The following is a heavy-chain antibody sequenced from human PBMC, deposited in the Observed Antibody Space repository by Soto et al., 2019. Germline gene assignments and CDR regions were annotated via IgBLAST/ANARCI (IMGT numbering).Heavy chain of an antibody. Sequence: GGSLRLSCAASGFTFDDYAMHWVRQAPGKGLEWVSLISWVGGSTYYADSVKGRFTISRDNSKNSLYLQMNSLRTEDTALYSCAKACGDYDAFDIWGQGTMVTVSS. J-gene: IGHJ3*02. D-gene: IGHD4-17*01. CDR3: AKACGDYDAFDI. V-gene: IGHV3-43*02. CDR1: GFTFDDYA. CDR2: ISWVGGST.